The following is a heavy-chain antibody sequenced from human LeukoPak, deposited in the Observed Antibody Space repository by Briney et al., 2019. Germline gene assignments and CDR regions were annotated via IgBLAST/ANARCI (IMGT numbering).Heavy chain of an antibody. Sequence: SETLSLTCTVSGGSISSYYWSWVRQPPGKGLEWVGDIYYSGSTNYNPSLKSRVTISVDTSKNQFSQKLSSGTAADTAVYYCARAGGQSGNHSDYWGQGTLVTVSS. CDR1: GGSISSYY. CDR3: ARAGGQSGNHSDY. D-gene: IGHD1-14*01. J-gene: IGHJ4*02. V-gene: IGHV4-59*08. CDR2: IYYSGST.